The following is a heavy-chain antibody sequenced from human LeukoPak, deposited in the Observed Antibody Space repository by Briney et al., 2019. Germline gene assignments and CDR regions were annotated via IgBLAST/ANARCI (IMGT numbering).Heavy chain of an antibody. CDR1: GGSFSGYY. D-gene: IGHD1-26*01. CDR3: ARGVGSGSYYTRSHYYYYMDV. CDR2: INHSGST. Sequence: SETLSLTCAVYGGSFSGYYWSWIRQPPGKGLEWIGEINHSGSTNYNPSLKSQVTISVDTSKNQFSLKLSSVTAADTAVYYCARGVGSGSYYTRSHYYYYMDVWGKGTTVTVSS. V-gene: IGHV4-34*01. J-gene: IGHJ6*03.